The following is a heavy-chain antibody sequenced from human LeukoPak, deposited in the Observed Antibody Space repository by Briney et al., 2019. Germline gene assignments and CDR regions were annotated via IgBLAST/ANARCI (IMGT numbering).Heavy chain of an antibody. CDR1: GFTFNSHA. V-gene: IGHV3-23*01. CDR2: ISGSGDSI. J-gene: IGHJ4*02. D-gene: IGHD2/OR15-2a*01. CDR3: AKKSTWYEN. Sequence: GGSLRLSCAASGFTFNSHAMSWSRQAPGKGLEWVSYISGSGDSIYYRDSVRGRFTISRDSSKNTLYLQMNSLRAEDTAVYYCAKKSTWYENWGQGVLVTVSS.